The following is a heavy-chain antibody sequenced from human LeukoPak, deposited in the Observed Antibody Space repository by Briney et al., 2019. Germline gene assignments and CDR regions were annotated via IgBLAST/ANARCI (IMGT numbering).Heavy chain of an antibody. D-gene: IGHD5-12*01. J-gene: IGHJ4*02. CDR3: ALAFSGYDRWFPEPPDQ. CDR1: GSAFSGYT. CDR2: IITNLAST. V-gene: IGHV1-69*13. Sequence: SVKVSCKASGSAFSGYTITWVRQAPGQGLEWVGGIITNLASTNYAQKFQGRVTISADDSTSTAYMQLRSLTSEDTAFYYCALAFSGYDRWFPEPPDQWGQGTWSPSPQ.